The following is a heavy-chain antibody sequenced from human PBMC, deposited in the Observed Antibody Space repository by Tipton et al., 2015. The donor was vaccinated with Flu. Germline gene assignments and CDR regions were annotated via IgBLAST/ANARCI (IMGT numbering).Heavy chain of an antibody. D-gene: IGHD1-1*01. V-gene: IGHV3-7*01. CDR3: ATLERG. CDR2: MNQDGSGK. Sequence: SLRLFCAASGFTFGNDWMTWVRQAPGKGLEWVAEMNQDGSGKYYVDSVKGRFTVSRDNAKNSLYLQMNSLRVEDTAVYYCATLERGWGQGTLVTVSS. J-gene: IGHJ4*02. CDR1: GFTFGNDW.